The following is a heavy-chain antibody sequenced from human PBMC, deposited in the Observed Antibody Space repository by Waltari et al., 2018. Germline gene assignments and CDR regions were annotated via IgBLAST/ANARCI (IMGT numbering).Heavy chain of an antibody. Sequence: QLQLQESGPGLVKPSETLSLTCTVSGGSISSGSYYWGWIRQPPGKGLESIGYISYSGTTYYNFALKSRVTMSVDTSRDQYSLSLRSVAAADTAVYYCARYYGNGEGWLDPWGQGTLVTVSS. J-gene: IGHJ5*02. V-gene: IGHV4-39*07. CDR2: ISYSGTT. CDR1: GGSISSGSYY. D-gene: IGHD3-3*01. CDR3: ARYYGNGEGWLDP.